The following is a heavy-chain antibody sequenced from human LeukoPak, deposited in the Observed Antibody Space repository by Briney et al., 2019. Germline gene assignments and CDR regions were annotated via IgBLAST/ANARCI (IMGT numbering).Heavy chain of an antibody. Sequence: GGSLRLSCAASGFTFSSYAMSWVRQAPGKGLEWVSAISGSGGSTYYADSVKGRFTISRDNSKNTLYLQMNSLRAEDTAVYYCAKDRDIEEVTMIVEPYFDYWGQGTLVTVSS. CDR1: GFTFSSYA. V-gene: IGHV3-23*01. CDR2: ISGSGGST. D-gene: IGHD3-22*01. J-gene: IGHJ4*02. CDR3: AKDRDIEEVTMIVEPYFDY.